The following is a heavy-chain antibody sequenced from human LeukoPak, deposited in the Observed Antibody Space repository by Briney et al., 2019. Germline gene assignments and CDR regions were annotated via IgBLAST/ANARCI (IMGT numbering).Heavy chain of an antibody. Sequence: PSETLSLTCTVSGGSISNYYWSWIRQPPGKGLEWIGYIYYSGSTNYNPSLKSRVTISVDTSKNQFSLKLSSVTAADTAVYYCARGGWYKGYFQHWGQGTLVTVSS. CDR3: ARGGWYKGYFQH. CDR1: GGSISNYY. V-gene: IGHV4-59*01. J-gene: IGHJ1*01. CDR2: IYYSGST. D-gene: IGHD1-1*01.